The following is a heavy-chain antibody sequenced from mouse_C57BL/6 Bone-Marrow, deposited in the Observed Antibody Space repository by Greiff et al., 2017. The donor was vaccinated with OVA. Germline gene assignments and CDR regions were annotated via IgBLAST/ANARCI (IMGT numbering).Heavy chain of an antibody. Sequence: QVQLQQSGPELVKPGASVKLSCKASGYTFTSYWMHWVKQRPGQGLEWIGMNHPNSGSTNYNEKFKSKATLTVDKSSSTAYMQLSSLTSEDSAVYYCARSYGNPYFDYWGQGTTLTVSS. CDR1: GYTFTSYW. V-gene: IGHV1-64*01. CDR3: ARSYGNPYFDY. CDR2: NHPNSGST. J-gene: IGHJ2*01. D-gene: IGHD2-1*01.